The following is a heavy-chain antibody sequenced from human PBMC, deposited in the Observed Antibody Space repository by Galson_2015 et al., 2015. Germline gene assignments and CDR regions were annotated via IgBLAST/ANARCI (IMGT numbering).Heavy chain of an antibody. Sequence: SLRLSCAASGFTFSDYYMSWIRQAPGKGLEWVSYISSSGSTIYYADSVKGRFTISRDNAKNSLYLQMNSLRAEDTPVYHCARDYGDYENWFDPWGQGTLVTVSS. J-gene: IGHJ5*02. CDR3: ARDYGDYENWFDP. V-gene: IGHV3-11*01. CDR2: ISSSGSTI. CDR1: GFTFSDYY. D-gene: IGHD4-17*01.